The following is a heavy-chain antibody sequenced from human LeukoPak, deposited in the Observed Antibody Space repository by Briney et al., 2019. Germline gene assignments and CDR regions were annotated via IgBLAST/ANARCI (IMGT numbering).Heavy chain of an antibody. J-gene: IGHJ4*02. V-gene: IGHV1-8*01. CDR1: GYTFTSYD. CDR3: ARLYCSGGSCYYYFDY. D-gene: IGHD2-15*01. Sequence: ASVKVSCKASGYTFTSYDINWVRQATGQGHEWMGWINPNSGNTGYAHKFQGRVTMTRNTSISTAYMELSSLRSEDTAVYYCARLYCSGGSCYYYFDYWGQGTLVTVSS. CDR2: INPNSGNT.